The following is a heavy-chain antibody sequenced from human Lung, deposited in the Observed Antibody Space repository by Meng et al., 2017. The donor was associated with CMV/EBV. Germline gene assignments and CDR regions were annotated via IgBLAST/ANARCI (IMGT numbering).Heavy chain of an antibody. CDR2: IRSKANSYAT. J-gene: IGHJ6*02. CDR1: GFTFSGSA. V-gene: IGHV3-73*01. CDR3: TGYCSSTSCLLYYYYGMDV. Sequence: GGSLRLXXAASGFTFSGSAMHWVRQASGKGLEWVGRIRSKANSYATAYAASVKGRFTISRDDSKNTAYLQMNSLKTEDTAVYYCTGYCSSTSCLLYYYYGMDVWGQGTTVTVSS. D-gene: IGHD2-2*01.